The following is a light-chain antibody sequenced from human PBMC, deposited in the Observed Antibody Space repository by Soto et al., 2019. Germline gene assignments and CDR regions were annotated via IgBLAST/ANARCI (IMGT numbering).Light chain of an antibody. CDR3: QSYDSSLSAPM. Sequence: QSVLTQPPSVSGAPGQRVTISCTGSSSNIGAGYDVHWYQQLPGTAPKLLIYSNSNRPSGVPDRFSGSKSGTSASLAITGLQAEDEADYYCQSYDSSLSAPMFGGGTKVTVL. CDR2: SNS. J-gene: IGLJ3*02. V-gene: IGLV1-40*01. CDR1: SSNIGAGYD.